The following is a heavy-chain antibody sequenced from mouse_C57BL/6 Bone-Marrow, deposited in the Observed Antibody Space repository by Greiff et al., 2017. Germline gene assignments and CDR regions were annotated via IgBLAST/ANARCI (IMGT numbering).Heavy chain of an antibody. D-gene: IGHD1-1*01. Sequence: QVQLQQSGAELARPGASVKLSCKASGYNFTSYGISWVKQSTGQGLEWIGEIYPRSGNTYYNEKFKGKATLTADKSSSTAYIELRSLTSEDSAVYFCAAYYYGSSSPFVWWGQGTTLTVSS. V-gene: IGHV1-81*01. CDR2: IYPRSGNT. CDR1: GYNFTSYG. CDR3: AAYYYGSSSPFVW. J-gene: IGHJ2*01.